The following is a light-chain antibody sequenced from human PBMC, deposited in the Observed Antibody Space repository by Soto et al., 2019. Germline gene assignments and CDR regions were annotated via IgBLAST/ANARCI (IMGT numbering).Light chain of an antibody. J-gene: IGKJ5*01. CDR1: QRITDRY. CDR3: KQYGTSEII. Sequence: ENVLTQSPGTLSLSPGERATVSCRASQRITDRYLAWYQQTPGQAHRLLIYGASWRATGVQDRFSGSGSGTDFTLTISRLETEDFAVFYCKQYGTSEIIFGQGTRLEI. CDR2: GAS. V-gene: IGKV3-20*01.